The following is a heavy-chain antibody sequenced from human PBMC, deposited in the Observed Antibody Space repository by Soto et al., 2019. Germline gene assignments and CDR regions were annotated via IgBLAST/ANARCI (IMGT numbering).Heavy chain of an antibody. D-gene: IGHD3-22*01. CDR1: GFHFSSYA. J-gene: IGHJ1*01. V-gene: IGHV3-23*01. Sequence: PGGSLRLSCTASGFHFSSYAMSWVRQAPGKGLEWVSGISGSGGSTYYADSVKGRFTISRGNSKNTLYLQMNSLRAEDTAVYYCARDRVESGYPEYFQHWGQGTLVTVSS. CDR3: ARDRVESGYPEYFQH. CDR2: ISGSGGST.